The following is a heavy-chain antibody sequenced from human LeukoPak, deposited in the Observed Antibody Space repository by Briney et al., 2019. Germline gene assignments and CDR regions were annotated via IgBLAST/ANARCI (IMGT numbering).Heavy chain of an antibody. CDR1: GFTFSSYS. V-gene: IGHV3-21*01. D-gene: IGHD3-10*01. J-gene: IGHJ3*02. CDR3: ARDPPGGLWFGELLPDAFDI. CDR2: ISSSSSYI. Sequence: GSLRLSCAASGFTFSSYSMNWVRQAPGKGLEWVSSISSSSSYIYYADSVKGRFTISRDNAKNSLYLQMNSLRAEDTAVYYCARDPPGGLWFGELLPDAFDIWGQGTMVTASS.